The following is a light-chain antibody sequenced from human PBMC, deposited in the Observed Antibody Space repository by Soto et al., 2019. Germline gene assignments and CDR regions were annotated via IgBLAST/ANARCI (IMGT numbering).Light chain of an antibody. Sequence: EIVMTQSPATLSVSPGERATLSCRANQNILSNLAWYQQKAGQAPRLLIYGASNRATGIPDRFSGSGSGTDVTLTISRLEPEDFAVYYCQQYGSSGTFGQGTKVDIK. J-gene: IGKJ1*01. CDR3: QQYGSSGT. V-gene: IGKV3-20*01. CDR2: GAS. CDR1: QNILSN.